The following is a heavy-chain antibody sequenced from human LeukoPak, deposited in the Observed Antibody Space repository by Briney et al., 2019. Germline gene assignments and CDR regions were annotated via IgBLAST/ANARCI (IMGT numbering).Heavy chain of an antibody. CDR1: GFTFSSYA. D-gene: IGHD5-24*01. J-gene: IGHJ3*02. CDR2: ISSNGGST. Sequence: GGSLRLSCAASGFTFSSYAMHWVRQAPGKGLEYVSAISSNGGSTYYANSVKGRFTISRDNSKNTLYLQMGSLRVEDMAVYYCGGVERAKSTLDAFDIWGQGTMVTVSS. CDR3: GGVERAKSTLDAFDI. V-gene: IGHV3-64*01.